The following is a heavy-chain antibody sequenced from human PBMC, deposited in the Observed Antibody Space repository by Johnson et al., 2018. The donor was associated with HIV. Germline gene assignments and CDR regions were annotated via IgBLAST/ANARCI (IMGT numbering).Heavy chain of an antibody. D-gene: IGHD2/OR15-2a*01. CDR2: ISFDGSNK. CDR3: AKARARFYGAFDM. Sequence: VQLVESGGGVVQAGRSLRLSCAASGFTFSSYGMHWVRQAPGKGLEWVAVISFDGSNKYYGDFVKGRFSISRDNSKNTLYLQMNSLRAEDTAVYYCAKARARFYGAFDMWCQGTMVTVSS. V-gene: IGHV3-30*18. CDR1: GFTFSSYG. J-gene: IGHJ3*02.